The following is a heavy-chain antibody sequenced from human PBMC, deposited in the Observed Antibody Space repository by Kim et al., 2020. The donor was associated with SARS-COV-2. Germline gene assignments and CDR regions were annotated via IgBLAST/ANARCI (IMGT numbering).Heavy chain of an antibody. CDR3: ARSGVSYTSSWYGAY. CDR1: GYMFTRFG. CDR2: ISAYNGET. D-gene: IGHD6-13*01. J-gene: IGHJ4*02. V-gene: IGHV1-18*01. Sequence: ASVKVSCKASGYMFTRFGISWVRQAPGQGLEWMGWISAYNGETKYLEKFQGRLTMTTDASTTTAYMELGSLRSDDTAVYYCARSGVSYTSSWYGAYWGQGTLVTVSS.